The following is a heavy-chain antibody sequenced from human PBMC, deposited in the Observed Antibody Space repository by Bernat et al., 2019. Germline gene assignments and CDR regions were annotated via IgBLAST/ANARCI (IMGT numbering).Heavy chain of an antibody. D-gene: IGHD3-22*01. CDR2: IRNKANRYTT. J-gene: IGHJ5*02. CDR3: ASADLTYYYDA. Sequence: EVQLVESGGSLVQPGGSLRLSCEASGFTFSDRYMDWVRQAPGKGLEWVGRIRNKANRYTTEYAASVKGRFTISRDDSKMSLYLQMNGLNIDDTAVYFCASADLTYYYDAWGQGTQVTVSS. V-gene: IGHV3-72*01. CDR1: GFTFSDRY.